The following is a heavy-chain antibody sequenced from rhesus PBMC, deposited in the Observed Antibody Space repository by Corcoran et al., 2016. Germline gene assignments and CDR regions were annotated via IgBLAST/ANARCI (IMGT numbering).Heavy chain of an antibody. D-gene: IGHD3S6*01. J-gene: IGHJ4*01. Sequence: QLQLQESGPGLVKPSETLSVTCAVSGGSISSSYWSWLRPAPGKGLEWVGYIFGRGSSTNYNPSLKSRVTLSVDTSKNQLSLKLSSVTAADTAVYYGARYTLRGFDYWGQGVLVTVSS. V-gene: IGHV4-169*01. CDR2: IFGRGSST. CDR1: GGSISSSY. CDR3: ARYTLRGFDY.